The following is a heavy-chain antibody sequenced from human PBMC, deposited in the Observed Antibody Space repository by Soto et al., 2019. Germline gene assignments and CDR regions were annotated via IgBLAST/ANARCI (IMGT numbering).Heavy chain of an antibody. CDR1: GGTINTAGYY. V-gene: IGHV4-31*03. CDR2: IFYSGST. Sequence: SQTLSLTCTVSGGTINTAGYYWNWVRHNREKCLEWIGYIFYSGSTYYEPSLKSRRTMALDKSKDHFSLKVRSVTAADTPYYYCARSFFFFWTGNRRNLIYF. D-gene: IGHD3-3*01. J-gene: IGHJ1*01. CDR3: ARSFFFFWTGNRRNLIYF.